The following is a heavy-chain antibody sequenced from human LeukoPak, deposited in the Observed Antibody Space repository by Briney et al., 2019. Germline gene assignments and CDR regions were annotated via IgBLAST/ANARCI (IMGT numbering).Heavy chain of an antibody. V-gene: IGHV1-18*01. CDR2: ISAYNSNT. J-gene: IGHJ4*02. Sequence: ASVKVSCKASGYTFTSYGISWVRQAPGQGLEWMGWISAYNSNTNYAQKLQGRVTMTTDTSTSTAYLELRSLRSDDTAVYYCARVVYDTGIQLWFHAFDYWGQGTLVTVSS. CDR3: ARVVYDTGIQLWFHAFDY. D-gene: IGHD5-18*01. CDR1: GYTFTSYG.